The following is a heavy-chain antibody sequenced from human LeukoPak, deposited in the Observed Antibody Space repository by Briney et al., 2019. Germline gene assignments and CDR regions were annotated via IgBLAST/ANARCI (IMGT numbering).Heavy chain of an antibody. J-gene: IGHJ4*02. D-gene: IGHD3-22*01. Sequence: SETLCLTCAVYGGSFSGYYWSWIRQPPGKGLEWIGEINHSGSTNYNPSLKSRVTISVDTSKNQFSLKLSSVTAADTAVYYCARGGPNYYDSSGYYPTSFDYWGQGTLVTVSS. CDR3: ARGGPNYYDSSGYYPTSFDY. V-gene: IGHV4-34*01. CDR1: GGSFSGYY. CDR2: INHSGST.